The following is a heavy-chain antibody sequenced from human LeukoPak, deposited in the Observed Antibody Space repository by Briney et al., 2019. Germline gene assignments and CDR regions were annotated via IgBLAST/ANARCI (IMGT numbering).Heavy chain of an antibody. V-gene: IGHV3-21*01. D-gene: IGHD1-7*01. CDR3: ARDRWYNWNYSVRYNWLDP. CDR2: ISSSSSYI. CDR1: GFTFSSYS. J-gene: IGHJ5*02. Sequence: PGGSLRLSCAASGFTFSSYSMNWVRQAPGKGLEWVSSISSSSSYIYYADSVKGRFTISRDNAKNSLYLQMNSLRAEDTAVYYCARDRWYNWNYSVRYNWLDPWGQGTLVTVSS.